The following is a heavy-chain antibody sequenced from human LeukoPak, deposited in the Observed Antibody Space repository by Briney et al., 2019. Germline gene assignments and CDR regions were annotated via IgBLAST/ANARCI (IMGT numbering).Heavy chain of an antibody. Sequence: GGSLRLSCAASGFTVSSNYMSWVRQAPGKGLEWVSVIYSGGSTYYADSVKGRFTISRDNSKNTLYLQMDSLRAEDTAVYYCARDFRAYDILTGYHSYGMDVWGQGTTVTVSS. CDR3: ARDFRAYDILTGYHSYGMDV. D-gene: IGHD3-9*01. V-gene: IGHV3-66*01. J-gene: IGHJ6*02. CDR2: IYSGGST. CDR1: GFTVSSNY.